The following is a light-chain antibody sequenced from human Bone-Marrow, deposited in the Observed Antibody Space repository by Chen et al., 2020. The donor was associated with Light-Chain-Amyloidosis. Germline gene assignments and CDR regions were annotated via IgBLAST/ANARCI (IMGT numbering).Light chain of an antibody. Sequence: DIQMTQSPSTLSASVGDRVTITCRASQSVSYWLAWYQQKPGKAPKLLIYDASSLESGVPSRFSGSGSGTEFTLTISSLQPDYFATYYCQQYNSYSPWTFGQGTKVEIK. V-gene: IGKV1-5*01. J-gene: IGKJ1*01. CDR1: QSVSYW. CDR3: QQYNSYSPWT. CDR2: DAS.